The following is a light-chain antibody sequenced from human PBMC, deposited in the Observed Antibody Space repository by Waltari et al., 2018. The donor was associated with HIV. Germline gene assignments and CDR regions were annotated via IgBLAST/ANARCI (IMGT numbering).Light chain of an antibody. CDR3: AACDDSLSAWV. CDR2: GND. J-gene: IGLJ3*02. Sequence: QSVLTQPPSASGTPGQRVSISCSGSSSNIGSNYVYWYLQLPGTAPKLLMYGNDEWPSGVPDRFSGSKSGTSASLAISGLRSEDEADYYCAACDDSLSAWVFGGGTKLTVL. CDR1: SSNIGSNY. V-gene: IGLV1-47*01.